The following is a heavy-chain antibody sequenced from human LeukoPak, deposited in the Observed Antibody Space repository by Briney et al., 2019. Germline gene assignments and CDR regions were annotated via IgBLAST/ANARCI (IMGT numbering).Heavy chain of an antibody. D-gene: IGHD4-23*01. CDR1: GYTFTSYG. J-gene: IGHJ4*02. V-gene: IGHV1-18*01. CDR3: ARHLIGYGGNPEPLFDY. Sequence: ASVKVSCKASGYTFTSYGISWVRQAPGQGLEWMGWISAYNGNTNYAQKLQGRVTITADKSTSTAYMELSSLRSEDTAVYYCARHLIGYGGNPEPLFDYWGQGTLVTVSS. CDR2: ISAYNGNT.